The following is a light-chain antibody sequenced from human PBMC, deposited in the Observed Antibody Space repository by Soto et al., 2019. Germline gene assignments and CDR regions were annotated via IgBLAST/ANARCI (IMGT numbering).Light chain of an antibody. CDR3: CSYAGSFYV. V-gene: IGLV2-11*01. CDR2: DVN. J-gene: IGLJ1*01. CDR1: SSDVGGYNY. Sequence: QSALTQPRSVSGSPGQSVTISCTGTSSDVGGYNYVSWYQQHPGKAPKLMIYDVNKRPSGVPDRFSGSKSGNTASLTISGVQAEDEADYYCCSYAGSFYVFGGGTKVTVL.